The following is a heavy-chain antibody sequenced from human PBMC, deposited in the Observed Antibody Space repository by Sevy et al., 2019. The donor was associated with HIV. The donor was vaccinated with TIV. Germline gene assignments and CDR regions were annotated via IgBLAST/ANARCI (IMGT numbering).Heavy chain of an antibody. CDR2: IRYDGSDK. CDR3: AREKVDTSMIFVEYYGMDV. Sequence: GGSLRLSCTASGFSFSSYDMHWVRQAPGMGQEWVAVIRYDGSDKQYGDSVKGRFTISRDNSKNALYLQMSSLRAEDTAVYYCAREKVDTSMIFVEYYGMDVWGQGTTVTVSS. CDR1: GFSFSSYD. J-gene: IGHJ6*02. D-gene: IGHD5-18*01. V-gene: IGHV3-33*01.